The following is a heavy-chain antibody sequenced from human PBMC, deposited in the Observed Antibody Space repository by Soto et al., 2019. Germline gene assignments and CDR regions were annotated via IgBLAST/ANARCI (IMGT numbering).Heavy chain of an antibody. CDR2: ISAYNGNT. Sequence: QVQLVQSGAEVKKPGASVKVSCKASGYTFTSYGISWVRQAPGQGLEWMGWISAYNGNTNYAQKPQGRVTITTDTSTTTAYMELRILRSYHTAVYYCASDNGYYSDYWGQGTLVTVSS. V-gene: IGHV1-18*01. CDR1: GYTFTSYG. D-gene: IGHD2-8*01. J-gene: IGHJ4*02. CDR3: ASDNGYYSDY.